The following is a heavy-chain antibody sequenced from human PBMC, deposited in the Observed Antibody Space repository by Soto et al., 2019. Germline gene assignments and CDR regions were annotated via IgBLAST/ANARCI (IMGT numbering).Heavy chain of an antibody. Sequence: GGPLRLACAASGFTFSSYAMSWVRKAPGKGLEWVSAISGSGGSTYYADSVKGRFTISRDNSKNTLYLQMNSLRAEDTAVYYCAKNGDYGVYYYYMDVWGKGTTVTVSS. J-gene: IGHJ6*03. CDR1: GFTFSSYA. CDR2: ISGSGGST. D-gene: IGHD4-17*01. CDR3: AKNGDYGVYYYYMDV. V-gene: IGHV3-23*01.